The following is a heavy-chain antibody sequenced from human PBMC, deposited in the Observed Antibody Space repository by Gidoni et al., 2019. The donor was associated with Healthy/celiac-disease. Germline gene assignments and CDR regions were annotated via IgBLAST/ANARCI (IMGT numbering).Heavy chain of an antibody. CDR3: AKTAYYYDSSGYYGMDY. Sequence: EVQLLESGGGLVQPGGSVRLSCAASGFIFSSYAMSWVRQAPGKGLEWVSAISGSGGSTYYADSVKGRFTISRDNSKNTLYLQMNSLRAEDTAVYYCAKTAYYYDSSGYYGMDYWGQGTLVTVSS. CDR2: ISGSGGST. V-gene: IGHV3-23*01. CDR1: GFIFSSYA. D-gene: IGHD3-22*01. J-gene: IGHJ4*02.